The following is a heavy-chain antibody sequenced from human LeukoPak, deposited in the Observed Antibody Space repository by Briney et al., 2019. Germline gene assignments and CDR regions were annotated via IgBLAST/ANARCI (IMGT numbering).Heavy chain of an antibody. J-gene: IGHJ4*02. CDR1: GFTFSDYY. Sequence: PGGSLRVSCAASGFTFSDYYMSWIRQAPGRGLEGVSYISSSSRYTNYADSVKGRFTISRDNAKNSLYLQMNSLRAEDTAVYYCARDPVGENRGQGTLVTVSS. D-gene: IGHD4-17*01. CDR3: ARDPVGEN. CDR2: ISSSSRYT. V-gene: IGHV3-11*06.